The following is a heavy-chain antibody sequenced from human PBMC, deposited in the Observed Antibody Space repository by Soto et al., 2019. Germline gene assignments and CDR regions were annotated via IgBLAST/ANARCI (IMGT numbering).Heavy chain of an antibody. J-gene: IGHJ6*02. CDR3: AXDXXXGMVRGELDV. CDR1: GYIFTSYA. D-gene: IGHD3-10*01. Sequence: QVQLVQSGAEVMKPGASVKVSCKASGYIFTSYAIHWLRQAPGQRLEWMGWINAANGDTEYSQKFQGRVTITRDKSATTAYMXLSSLRLEDTAVYYCAXDXXXGMVRGELDVWGQGTTVTVSS. V-gene: IGHV1-3*01. CDR2: INAANGDT.